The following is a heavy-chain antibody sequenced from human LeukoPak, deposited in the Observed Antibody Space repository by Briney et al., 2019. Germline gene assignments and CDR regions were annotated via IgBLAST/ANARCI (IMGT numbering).Heavy chain of an antibody. CDR2: ISYEGRTT. CDR1: GFTFSNYG. V-gene: IGHV3-30*18. Sequence: GGSLRLSCAGAGFTFSNYGMHWVRQAPGKGLEWVAVISYEGRTTYYADSVKGRFTISKDNSRNTLFLQMDSLRPEDTAVYYCAKEGTARIGTWYDSWGQGTLVTVSS. J-gene: IGHJ4*02. D-gene: IGHD2-15*01. CDR3: AKEGTARIGTWYDS.